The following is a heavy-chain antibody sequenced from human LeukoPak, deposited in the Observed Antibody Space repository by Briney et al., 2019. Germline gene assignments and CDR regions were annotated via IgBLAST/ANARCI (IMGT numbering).Heavy chain of an antibody. Sequence: GGSLRLSCAASGFSVRSNDMNWVRQAPGKGLEWVSVIYSGGNTNYADSVKGRFTISRDNSKNTLFLQMNSLRADDTAVYYCAKALYSTTYYYFDLWGRGTLVTVSS. CDR2: IYSGGNT. D-gene: IGHD2/OR15-2a*01. CDR1: GFSVRSND. V-gene: IGHV3-53*01. CDR3: AKALYSTTYYYFDL. J-gene: IGHJ2*01.